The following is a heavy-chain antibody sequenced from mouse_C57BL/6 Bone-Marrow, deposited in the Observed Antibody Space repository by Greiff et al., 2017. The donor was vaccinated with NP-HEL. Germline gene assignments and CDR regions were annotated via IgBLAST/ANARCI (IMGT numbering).Heavy chain of an antibody. J-gene: IGHJ2*01. V-gene: IGHV1-82*01. CDR2: IYPGDGAT. CDR3: AVYYYYVDY. CDR1: GYAFSSSW. D-gene: IGHD1-1*01. Sequence: QVQLQQSGPELVKPGASVKISCKASGYAFSSSWMNWVKQRPGKGLEWIGRIYPGDGATNYNGKFKGKATLTADKSSSTAYMQLSSLTSEDSAVYFCAVYYYYVDYWGQGTTLTVSA.